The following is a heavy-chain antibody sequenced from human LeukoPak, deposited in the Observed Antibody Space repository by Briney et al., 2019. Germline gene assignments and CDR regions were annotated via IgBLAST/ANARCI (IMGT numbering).Heavy chain of an antibody. D-gene: IGHD5-12*01. V-gene: IGHV3-7*01. CDR2: TKPDGSEK. Sequence: GGSLRLSCVASGFTFKNYWMSWVRQAPGKGLEWVANTKPDGSEKYYVDSVRGRFTISRDNAKNLLYLQMRNLRAEDTAVYYCATDGYNSARDNWGQGTLVTVSS. CDR1: GFTFKNYW. J-gene: IGHJ4*02. CDR3: ATDGYNSARDN.